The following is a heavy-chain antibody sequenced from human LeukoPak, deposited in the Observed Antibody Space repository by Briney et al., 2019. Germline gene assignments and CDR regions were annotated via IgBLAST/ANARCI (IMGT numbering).Heavy chain of an antibody. CDR2: IYYSGST. CDR3: ARRDYYGSGSFDY. V-gene: IGHV4-59*01. J-gene: IGHJ4*02. D-gene: IGHD3-10*01. Sequence: SETLSLTCTVSGGSISSYYWSWIRQPPGKGLEWIGYIYYSGSTNYNPSLKSRVTISVDTSKNQFSLKLSSVTAADTAVYYCARRDYYGSGSFDYWGQGTLVTVSS. CDR1: GGSISSYY.